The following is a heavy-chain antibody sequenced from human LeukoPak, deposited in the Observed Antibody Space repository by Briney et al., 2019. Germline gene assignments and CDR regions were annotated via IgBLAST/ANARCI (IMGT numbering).Heavy chain of an antibody. V-gene: IGHV1-46*01. D-gene: IGHD3-22*01. J-gene: IGHJ4*02. Sequence: ASVKVSCKASGYTFTSDYMHWVRQAPGQGLEWMGIINLTGGSTNYAQKFQGRVTMTRYMSTSTVYMELSSLRSEDTAVYYCARGGLGYYDSSGYCDYWGQGTLVTVSS. CDR3: ARGGLGYYDSSGYCDY. CDR1: GYTFTSDY. CDR2: INLTGGST.